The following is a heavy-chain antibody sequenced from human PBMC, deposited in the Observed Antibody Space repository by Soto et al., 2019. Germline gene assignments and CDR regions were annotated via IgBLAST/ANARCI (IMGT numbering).Heavy chain of an antibody. V-gene: IGHV3-30*18. D-gene: IGHD1-1*01. CDR3: AKDGGPYNWNDFVFDY. Sequence: QVQLVESGGGVVQPGRSLRLSCAASGFTFSSYGMHWVRQAPGKGLEWGAVISYDGSNKYYADSVKGRFTISRDNSKNTLYLQMNSLRAEDTAVYYCAKDGGPYNWNDFVFDYWGQGTLVTVSS. J-gene: IGHJ4*02. CDR1: GFTFSSYG. CDR2: ISYDGSNK.